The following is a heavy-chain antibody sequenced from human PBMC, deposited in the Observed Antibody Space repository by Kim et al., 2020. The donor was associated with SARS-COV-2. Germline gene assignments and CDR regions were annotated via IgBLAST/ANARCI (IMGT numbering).Heavy chain of an antibody. V-gene: IGHV3-23*01. D-gene: IGHD6-19*01. Sequence: GGSLRLSCAASGFTFSSYAMSWVRQAPGKGMEWVSAISGSGGSTYYADSVKGRFTISRDNSKNTLYLQMNSLRAEDKAVYYCAKAGVGSSGWEDYWGQGTLVTVSS. CDR3: AKAGVGSSGWEDY. J-gene: IGHJ4*02. CDR1: GFTFSSYA. CDR2: ISGSGGST.